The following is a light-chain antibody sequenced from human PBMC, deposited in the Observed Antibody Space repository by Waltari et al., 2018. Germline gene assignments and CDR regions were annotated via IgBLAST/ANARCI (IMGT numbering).Light chain of an antibody. CDR1: QSLLHSNGYNY. Sequence: DIVMTQSPLSLPVTPGEPASISCRSSQSLLHSNGYNYLDWYLQKPGQSPQLLIYLGSNRASGVPDRFSGSGSDTDFTLKISRVEAEDVGVYYCMQALQTPPTFGGGTK. V-gene: IGKV2-28*01. CDR3: MQALQTPPT. CDR2: LGS. J-gene: IGKJ4*01.